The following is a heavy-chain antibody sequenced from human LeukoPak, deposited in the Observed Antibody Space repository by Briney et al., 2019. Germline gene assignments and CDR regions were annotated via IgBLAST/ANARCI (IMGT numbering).Heavy chain of an antibody. CDR1: GDSISTSTFY. J-gene: IGHJ4*02. D-gene: IGHD5-18*01. CDR3: ASRPVQLWSDH. V-gene: IGHV4-39*01. CDR2: IYYSGST. Sequence: SETLSLTCTVSGDSISTSTFYWGWIRQPPGKGLEWIGSIYYSGSTYYNPSLKSRVTMFVDTSKNQFSLKLNSVTAADTAVYFCASRPVQLWSDHWGQGTLVTVSS.